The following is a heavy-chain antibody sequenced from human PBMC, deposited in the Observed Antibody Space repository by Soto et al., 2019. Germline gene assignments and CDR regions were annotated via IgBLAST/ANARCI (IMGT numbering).Heavy chain of an antibody. CDR2: ISGSGGST. D-gene: IGHD3-3*01. CDR1: GFTFSSYA. Sequence: GGSLRLSCAASGFTFSSYAMSWVRQAPGKGLEWVSAISGSGGSTYYADSVKGRFTISRDNSKNTLYLQMNSLRAEDTAVYYCAKVPNRLRFLELYYYYGMDVWGQGTTVTVSS. J-gene: IGHJ6*02. V-gene: IGHV3-23*01. CDR3: AKVPNRLRFLELYYYYGMDV.